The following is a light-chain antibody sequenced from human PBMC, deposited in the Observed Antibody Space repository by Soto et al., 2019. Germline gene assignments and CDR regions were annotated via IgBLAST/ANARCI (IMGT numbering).Light chain of an antibody. V-gene: IGKV3-20*01. CDR2: GIS. CDR1: HTISSSY. CDR3: QQYGSSGT. J-gene: IGKJ1*01. Sequence: EIVLTQSPGTLSLSPGERATLSCRASHTISSSYLAWYQQKPGQAPRLLMYGISRRATGIPDRFSGSGSGTEFTLTIRRLEPEDFAVYYGQQYGSSGTFGQGTKVDIK.